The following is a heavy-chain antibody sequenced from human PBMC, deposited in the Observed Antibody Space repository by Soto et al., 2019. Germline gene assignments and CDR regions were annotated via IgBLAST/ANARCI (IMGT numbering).Heavy chain of an antibody. CDR3: ARSRGITYYYDSRSDAFDI. CDR1: GGSISSYY. D-gene: IGHD3-22*01. V-gene: IGHV4-59*01. J-gene: IGHJ3*02. CDR2: IYYSGST. Sequence: SETLSLTCTVSGGSISSYYWSWIRQPPGKGLEWIGYIYYSGSTNYNPSLKSRVTISVDTSKNQFSLKLSSVTAAETAVYHCARSRGITYYYDSRSDAFDIWGQGTMVTVSS.